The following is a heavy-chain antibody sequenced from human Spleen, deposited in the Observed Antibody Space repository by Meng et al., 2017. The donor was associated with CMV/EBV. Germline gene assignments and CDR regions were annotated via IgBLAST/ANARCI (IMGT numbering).Heavy chain of an antibody. CDR1: GYTFTSSY. CDR3: AIPYWADTFDI. CDR2: INPSGGST. V-gene: IGHV1-46*01. Sequence: ASVKVSRKASGYTFTSSYTHWVRQAPGQGLEWMGIINPSGGSTSYAQKFQGRVTMTRDTSTSTVYMELSSLRSEDTAVYYCAIPYWADTFDIWGQGTMVTVSS. D-gene: IGHD2-15*01. J-gene: IGHJ3*02.